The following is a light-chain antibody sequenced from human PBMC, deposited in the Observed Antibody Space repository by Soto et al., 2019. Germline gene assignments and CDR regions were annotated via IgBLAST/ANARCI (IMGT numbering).Light chain of an antibody. CDR2: GAS. Sequence: DIQMTQSPSTLSASVGDRVTLTCRASQTISTWLAWYQQKPGKAPKLLIYGASSLQTGVPSRFSGSGSGTKFTLTISSLQPDDFATYYCQQYNSYSYTFGQGTKLEIK. CDR1: QTISTW. CDR3: QQYNSYSYT. V-gene: IGKV1-5*01. J-gene: IGKJ2*01.